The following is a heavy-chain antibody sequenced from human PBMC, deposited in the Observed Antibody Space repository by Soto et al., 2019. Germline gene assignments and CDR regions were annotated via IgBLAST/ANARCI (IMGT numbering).Heavy chain of an antibody. CDR3: AGLMYTFFDRFDY. V-gene: IGHV3-73*02. CDR2: IASRTHNYAT. CDR1: GFTLSGSF. D-gene: IGHD3-3*02. J-gene: IGHJ4*02. Sequence: EVQLVESGGGLVQPGGSMKLTCAASGFTLSGSFIHWVRQASGKGLEWVGRIASRTHNYATAYGTSVQGRFTVSRDDSLNSAYLQMNGLKTEDSAVYFCAGLMYTFFDRFDYWGRGILVTVSS.